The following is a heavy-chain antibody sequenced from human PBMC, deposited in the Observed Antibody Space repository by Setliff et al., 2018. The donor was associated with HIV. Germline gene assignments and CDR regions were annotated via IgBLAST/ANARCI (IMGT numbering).Heavy chain of an antibody. V-gene: IGHV3-48*01. Sequence: GGSLRLSCAASGFTFSFYSMNWVRLAPGKGLEWVADISSNGSVINYAESVKGRFTISRDNGKNSVYLQMNSLRAEDTAIYYCARDGSRQRPSGMADWGQGTKVTVSS. CDR2: ISSNGSVI. J-gene: IGHJ4*02. CDR3: ARDGSRQRPSGMAD. CDR1: GFTFSFYS. D-gene: IGHD2-15*01.